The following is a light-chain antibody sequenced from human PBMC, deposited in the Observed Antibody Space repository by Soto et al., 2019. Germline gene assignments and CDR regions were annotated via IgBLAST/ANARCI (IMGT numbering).Light chain of an antibody. V-gene: IGKV3-11*01. J-gene: IGKJ1*01. CDR1: QNVSSY. CDR2: DAS. Sequence: EIVLTQSPGTLSLSPGERATLSSRASQNVSSYLAWYQQKPGQAPRLLIYDASIRATGIPARFSGSGSGTDFTLTISSLEPEDFAVYYCQQRSNWPPATFGQGTKVDI. CDR3: QQRSNWPPAT.